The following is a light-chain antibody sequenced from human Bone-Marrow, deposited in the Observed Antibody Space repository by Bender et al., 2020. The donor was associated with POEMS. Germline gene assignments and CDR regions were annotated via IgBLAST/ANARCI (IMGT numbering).Light chain of an antibody. CDR3: CSYTTTSPYV. V-gene: IGLV2-8*01. CDR1: SSDVGNYNY. J-gene: IGLJ1*01. CDR2: GVN. Sequence: QSALTQPPSASGSPGQSVTISCTGTSSDVGNYNYVSWYRQYPGKAPKLLIYGVNKRPSGVPDRFSGSKSGNTASLTVSGLQADDEGDYYCCSYTTTSPYVFGSGTRVAVL.